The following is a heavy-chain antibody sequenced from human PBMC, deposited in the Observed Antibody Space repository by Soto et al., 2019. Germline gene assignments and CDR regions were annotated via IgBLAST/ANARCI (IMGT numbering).Heavy chain of an antibody. CDR2: ISYDGSNK. CDR1: GFTFSSYA. V-gene: IGHV3-30-3*01. D-gene: IGHD3-22*01. CDR3: ARDHYYDSSGYYYDFDY. J-gene: IGHJ4*02. Sequence: PGGSLRLSCAASGFTFSSYAMHWVRQAPGKGLGWVAVISYDGSNKYYADSVKGRFTISRDNSKNTLYLQMNSLRAEDTAVYYCARDHYYDSSGYYYDFDYWGQGTLVTVSS.